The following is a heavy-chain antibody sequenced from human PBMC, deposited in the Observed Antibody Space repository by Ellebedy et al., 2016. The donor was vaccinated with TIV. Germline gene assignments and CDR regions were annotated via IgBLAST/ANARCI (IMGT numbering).Heavy chain of an antibody. D-gene: IGHD6-13*01. CDR2: FDPEDGET. Sequence: ASVKVSCKASGGTFSSYAISWVRQAPGQGLEWMGGFDPEDGETIYAQKFQGRVTMTEDTSTDTAYMELSSLRSEDTAVYYCASAAAAGTLDLGYWGQGTLVTVSS. CDR1: GGTFSSYA. CDR3: ASAAAAGTLDLGY. V-gene: IGHV1-24*01. J-gene: IGHJ4*02.